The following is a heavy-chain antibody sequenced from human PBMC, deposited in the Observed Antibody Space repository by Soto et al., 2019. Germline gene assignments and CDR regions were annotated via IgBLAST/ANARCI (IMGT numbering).Heavy chain of an antibody. CDR1: GASVTSGTYY. Sequence: VQLLESGPGLAKPSETFSLTCSVSGASVTSGTYYWNWIRRPPGKGLEWIGYIYYNGTTGYIPYLTNRVTIAMDTSKNQFSLRLASVTAADTAVYYCAAAVVGFYDSRRDNSFYGMDVWGPGTTVTVS. CDR3: AAAVVGFYDSRRDNSFYGMDV. CDR2: IYYNGTT. V-gene: IGHV4-61*01. J-gene: IGHJ6*02. D-gene: IGHD3-10*01.